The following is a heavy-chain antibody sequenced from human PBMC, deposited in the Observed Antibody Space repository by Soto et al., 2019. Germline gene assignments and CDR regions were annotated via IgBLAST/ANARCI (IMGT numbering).Heavy chain of an antibody. J-gene: IGHJ6*03. Sequence: QPGGSLRLSCAASGFTLSPYWMHWVRQAPGKGLMWVSRMTRDGSTTYADSVKGRFTISRDNAKNTLYLQMNSLRVDDTAVYYCKRDRNYYYMDVWGKGTTVTVSS. CDR3: KRDRNYYYMDV. CDR1: GFTLSPYW. CDR2: MTRDGSTT. V-gene: IGHV3-74*01.